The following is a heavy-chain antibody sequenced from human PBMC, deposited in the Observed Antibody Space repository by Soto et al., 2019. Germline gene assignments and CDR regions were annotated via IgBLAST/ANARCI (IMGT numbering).Heavy chain of an antibody. CDR1: GYTFTSYA. V-gene: IGHV1-3*01. J-gene: IGHJ4*02. D-gene: IGHD2-15*01. CDR2: INAGNGNT. CDR3: ARDLGYALPDY. Sequence: VASVKVSCKASGYTFTSYAMHWVRQAPGQRLEWMGWINAGNGNTKYSQKFQGRVTITRDTSASTAYMELSSLRSEDTAVYYGARDLGYALPDYWGQGTLVTVSS.